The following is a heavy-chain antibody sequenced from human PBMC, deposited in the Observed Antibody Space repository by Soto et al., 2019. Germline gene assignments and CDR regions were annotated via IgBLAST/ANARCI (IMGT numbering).Heavy chain of an antibody. CDR1: GGSFSDYY. D-gene: IGHD5-18*01. Sequence: PSETLSLTCAVYGGSFSDYYWTWIRQPPGKGLEWIGEMNHSGSTYYNPSLKSRVIISVDTSKNQFSLSLTSVTAADTAVYYCAREYTYGSNFFDCWGQGALVTVSS. V-gene: IGHV4-34*09. J-gene: IGHJ4*02. CDR3: AREYTYGSNFFDC. CDR2: MNHSGST.